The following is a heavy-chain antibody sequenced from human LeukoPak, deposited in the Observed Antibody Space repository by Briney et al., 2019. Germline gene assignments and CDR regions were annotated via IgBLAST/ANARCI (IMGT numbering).Heavy chain of an antibody. CDR1: GGSISSGSYY. D-gene: IGHD5-18*01. CDR2: IYTSGST. V-gene: IGHV4-61*02. CDR3: ARDSRSYGDDAFDI. J-gene: IGHJ3*02. Sequence: SQTLSLTCTVSGGSISSGSYYWSWIRQPAGKGLEWIGRIYTSGSTNYNPSLKSRVTISVDTSKNQSSLKLSSVTAADTAVYYCARDSRSYGDDAFDIWGQGTMVTVSS.